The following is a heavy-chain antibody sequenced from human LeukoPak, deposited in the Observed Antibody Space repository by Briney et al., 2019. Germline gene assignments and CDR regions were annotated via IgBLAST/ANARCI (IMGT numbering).Heavy chain of an antibody. V-gene: IGHV4-38-2*02. CDR3: ASTVVGTGYCSSTSCYGE. CDR1: GYSISSGYY. J-gene: IGHJ4*02. D-gene: IGHD2-2*01. Sequence: PSETLSLTCTVSGYSISSGYYWGWIRQPPGKGLEWIGSIYHSGSTYYNPSLKSRVTISVDTSKNQFSLKLSSVTAADTAVYYCASTVVGTGYCSSTSCYGEWGQGTLVTVSS. CDR2: IYHSGST.